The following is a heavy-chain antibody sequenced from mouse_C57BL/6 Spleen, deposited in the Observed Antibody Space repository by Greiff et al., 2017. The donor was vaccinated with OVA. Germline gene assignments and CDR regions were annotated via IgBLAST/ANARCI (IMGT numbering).Heavy chain of an antibody. Sequence: EVQLQQSGPGLVKPSQSLSLTCSVTGYSITSGYYWNWIRQFPGNKLEWMGYISYDGSNNYNQSLKNRISITRDKSKNQFFLKLNSVTTEDTATYYCARENYSNYDYWGQGTTLTVSS. CDR3: ARENYSNYDY. CDR2: ISYDGSN. V-gene: IGHV3-6*01. J-gene: IGHJ2*01. D-gene: IGHD2-5*01. CDR1: GYSITSGYY.